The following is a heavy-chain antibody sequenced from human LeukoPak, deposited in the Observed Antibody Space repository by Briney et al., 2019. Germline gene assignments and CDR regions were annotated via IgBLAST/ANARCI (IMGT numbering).Heavy chain of an antibody. CDR2: INNDGSGT. D-gene: IGHD2-2*01. V-gene: IGHV3-74*01. Sequence: GGSLRLSCVVSGFTFSSYWMHWVRQAPGKGLVWVSRINNDGSGTSYADSAKGRFTISRDNAKNTLYLQMNSLRAEDSSVYFCARHCTSSSCSDYWGQGTLVTVSS. CDR1: GFTFSSYW. J-gene: IGHJ4*02. CDR3: ARHCTSSSCSDY.